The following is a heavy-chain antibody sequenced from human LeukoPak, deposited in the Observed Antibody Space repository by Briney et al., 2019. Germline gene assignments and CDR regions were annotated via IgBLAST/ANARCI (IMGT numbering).Heavy chain of an antibody. CDR3: ARDDRYCSSTSCYDY. V-gene: IGHV1-18*01. J-gene: IGHJ4*02. Sequence: ASVKVSCKASGYTFTSYGISWVRQAPGQGLEWMGWVSAYNGNTNYAQKLQGRVTMTTDTSTSTAYMELRSLRSDDTAVYYCARDDRYCSSTSCYDYWGQGTLVTVSS. D-gene: IGHD2-2*01. CDR2: VSAYNGNT. CDR1: GYTFTSYG.